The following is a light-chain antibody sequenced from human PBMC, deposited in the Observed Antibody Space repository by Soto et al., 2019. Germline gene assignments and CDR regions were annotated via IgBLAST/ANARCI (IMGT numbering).Light chain of an antibody. CDR3: QSYDSSLSAYV. V-gene: IGLV1-40*01. CDR2: GNR. J-gene: IGLJ1*01. Sequence: QSVLTQPPSVSGGTPGQRVTISCTGTNSNIEADYGVSWYQHLPGAAPKLLIYGNRFRPSGVPDRFSGSQSGTSASLAITGLQAEDEADYYCQSYDSSLSAYVFGAGTKVTVL. CDR1: NSNIEADYG.